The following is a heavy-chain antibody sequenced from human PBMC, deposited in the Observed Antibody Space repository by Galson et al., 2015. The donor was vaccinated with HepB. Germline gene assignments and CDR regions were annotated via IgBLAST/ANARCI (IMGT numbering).Heavy chain of an antibody. V-gene: IGHV3-23*01. J-gene: IGHJ5*02. CDR3: VKEGSWFGGDWFDP. Sequence: SLRLSCAGSGFIFRHHAIAWTRQAPGKGLEWVSGINGRGSTRSYSDAVKGRFSISRDNSKCTVFLQMDNLRAEDTAVYYCVKEGSWFGGDWFDPWGQGALVTVS. CDR2: INGRGSTR. D-gene: IGHD3-3*01. CDR1: GFIFRHHA.